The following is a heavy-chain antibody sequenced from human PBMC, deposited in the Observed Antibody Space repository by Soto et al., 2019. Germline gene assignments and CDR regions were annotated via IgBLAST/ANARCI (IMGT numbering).Heavy chain of an antibody. CDR3: ARGGKGCSSTSCPLHYYYYYGMDV. V-gene: IGHV1-69*13. J-gene: IGHJ6*02. CDR1: GGTFSSYA. D-gene: IGHD2-2*01. Sequence: SVKVSCKASGGTFSSYAISWVRQAPGQGLEWMGGIIPIFGTANYAQKFQGRVTITADESTSTAYMELSSLRSEDTAVYYCARGGKGCSSTSCPLHYYYYYGMDVWGQGTAVTVSS. CDR2: IIPIFGTA.